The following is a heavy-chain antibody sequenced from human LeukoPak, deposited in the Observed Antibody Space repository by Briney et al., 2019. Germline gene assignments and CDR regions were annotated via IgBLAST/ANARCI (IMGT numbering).Heavy chain of an antibody. V-gene: IGHV1-69*06. CDR1: GGTFSSYA. CDR3: ARVGCSGGSCPAWGDAFDI. D-gene: IGHD2-15*01. J-gene: IGHJ3*02. CDR2: IIHIFGTA. Sequence: ASVKVSCKASGGTFSSYAISWVRQAPGQGLEWMGGIIHIFGTANYAQQFQGRVTITADKSTSTAYMELSSLRSEDTAVYYCARVGCSGGSCPAWGDAFDIWGQGTMVTVSS.